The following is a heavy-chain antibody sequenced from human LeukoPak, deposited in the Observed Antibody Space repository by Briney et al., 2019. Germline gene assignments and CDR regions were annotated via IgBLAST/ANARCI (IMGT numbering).Heavy chain of an antibody. J-gene: IGHJ5*02. V-gene: IGHV1-8*03. CDR1: GYTFTSYD. D-gene: IGHD3-22*01. CDR2: MNPNSGNT. Sequence: ASVKVSCKASGYTFTSYDINWVRQATGQGLEWMGWMNPNSGNTGYAQKFQGRVIITRNTSISTAYMELSSLRSEDTAVYYCARLHRISSGYLPWGQGTLVTVSS. CDR3: ARLHRISSGYLP.